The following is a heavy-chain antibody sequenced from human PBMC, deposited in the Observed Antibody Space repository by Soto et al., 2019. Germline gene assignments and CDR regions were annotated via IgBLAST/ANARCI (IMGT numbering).Heavy chain of an antibody. D-gene: IGHD3-16*01. Sequence: EVQLVESGGGLVKPGGSLRLSCAASGFTFSNAWMSWVRQAPGKGLEWVGRIKSKTDGETTDYAAPVKGRFTISRDDSKNTLYLQMNSLKTEDIAVYYFTTIGWGGWLGMDVWGQGTTVTVSS. CDR3: TTIGWGGWLGMDV. CDR2: IKSKTDGETT. J-gene: IGHJ6*02. CDR1: GFTFSNAW. V-gene: IGHV3-15*01.